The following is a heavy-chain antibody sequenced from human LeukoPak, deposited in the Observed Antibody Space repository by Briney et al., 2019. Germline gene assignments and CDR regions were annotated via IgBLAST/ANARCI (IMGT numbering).Heavy chain of an antibody. D-gene: IGHD3-16*01. Sequence: PGGSLRLSCAASGFTFSNSGMNWVRQAPGKGLEWVAFIRYDGSNKYYVDSVKGRFTISRDNSKNTLYLQMNSLRAEDTAVYYCAKDRNKWGNFDSWGQGTLVTVSS. CDR2: IRYDGSNK. J-gene: IGHJ4*02. CDR1: GFTFSNSG. CDR3: AKDRNKWGNFDS. V-gene: IGHV3-30*02.